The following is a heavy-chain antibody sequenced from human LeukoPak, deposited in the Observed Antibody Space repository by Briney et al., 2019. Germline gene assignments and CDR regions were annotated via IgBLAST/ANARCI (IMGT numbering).Heavy chain of an antibody. CDR2: ISGSGGST. D-gene: IGHD3-10*01. CDR3: AKIDPRDPPGLLLSAFDI. J-gene: IGHJ3*02. Sequence: QPGGSLRLSCAASGFTFSSYAMSWVRQAPGKGLEWVSAISGSGGSTYYADSVKGRFTISRDNSKNTLYLQMNSLRAEDTAVYYCAKIDPRDPPGLLLSAFDIWGQGTMVTVSS. V-gene: IGHV3-23*01. CDR1: GFTFSSYA.